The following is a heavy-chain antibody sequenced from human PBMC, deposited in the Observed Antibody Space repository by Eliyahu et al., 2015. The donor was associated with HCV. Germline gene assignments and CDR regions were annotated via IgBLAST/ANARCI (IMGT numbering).Heavy chain of an antibody. CDR2: ISYDGSNK. CDR1: GFTFSSYG. CDR3: AKGGRDYGGNNYYYYGMDV. J-gene: IGHJ6*02. D-gene: IGHD4-23*01. V-gene: IGHV3-30*18. Sequence: QVQLVESGGGVVQPGRSLRLSCAASGFTFSSYGMHWVRQAPGKGLEWVAVISYDGSNKYYADSVKGRFTISRDNSKNTLYLQMNSLRAEDTAVYYCAKGGRDYGGNNYYYYGMDVWGQGTTVTVSS.